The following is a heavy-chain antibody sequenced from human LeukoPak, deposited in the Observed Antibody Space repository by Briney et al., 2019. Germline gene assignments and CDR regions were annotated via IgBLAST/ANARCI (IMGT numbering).Heavy chain of an antibody. CDR1: GGTFSTYA. J-gene: IGHJ4*02. CDR3: ARGVATVTELDY. CDR2: IIPIFGTA. D-gene: IGHD4-17*01. V-gene: IGHV1-69*05. Sequence: ASVKVSCKASGGTFSTYAISWVRQAPGQGLEWMGGIIPIFGTANYAQKFQGRVTMTRDTSTSTVYMELSSLRSEDTAVYYCARGVATVTELDYWGQGTLVTVSS.